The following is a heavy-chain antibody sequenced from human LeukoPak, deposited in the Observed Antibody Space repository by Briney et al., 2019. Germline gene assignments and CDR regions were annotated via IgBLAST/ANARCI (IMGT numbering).Heavy chain of an antibody. CDR3: ARLMGGVTTYYY. CDR1: GFTFSNYW. CDR2: IRPDGSDD. V-gene: IGHV3-7*01. D-gene: IGHD4-11*01. Sequence: GGSLRLSCAASGFTFSNYWMSWVRRAPEKGLEWVASIRPDGSDDYYMDSVKGRFTISRDNAENSLYLQMSSLRAEDTAVYYCARLMGGVTTYYYWGQGTLVTVSS. J-gene: IGHJ4*02.